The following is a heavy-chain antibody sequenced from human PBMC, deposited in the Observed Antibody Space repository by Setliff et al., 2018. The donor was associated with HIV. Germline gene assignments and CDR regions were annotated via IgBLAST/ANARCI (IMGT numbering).Heavy chain of an antibody. Sequence: SETLSLTCAVYGGSFSGYYWSWIRQPPGKGLEWIGEINHSGSTNYNPSLQSRVTISVDTSKNQFSLKLSSVTAADTAVYYCARGRSGWYSGYYYYYMDDWGKGTTVTVSS. CDR3: ARGRSGWYSGYYYYYMDD. CDR2: INHSGST. J-gene: IGHJ6*03. D-gene: IGHD6-19*01. CDR1: GGSFSGYY. V-gene: IGHV4-34*01.